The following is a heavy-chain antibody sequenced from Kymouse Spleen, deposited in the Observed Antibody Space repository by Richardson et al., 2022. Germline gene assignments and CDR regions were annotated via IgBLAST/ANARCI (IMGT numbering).Heavy chain of an antibody. J-gene: IGHJ4*02. V-gene: IGHV3-30*18. CDR2: ISYDGSNK. CDR1: GFTFSSYG. Sequence: QVQLVESGGGVVQPGRSLRLSCAASGFTFSSYGMHWVRQAPGKGLEWVAVISYDGSNKYYADSVKGRFTISRDNSKNTLYLQMNSLRAEDTAVYYCATLYSGYAPHFDYWGQGTLVTVSS. CDR3: ATLYSGYAPHFDY. D-gene: IGHD5-12*01.